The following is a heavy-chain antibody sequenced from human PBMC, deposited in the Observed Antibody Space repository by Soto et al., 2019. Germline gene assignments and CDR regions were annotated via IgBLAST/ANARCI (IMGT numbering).Heavy chain of an antibody. V-gene: IGHV2-5*01. CDR2: IYWNDDK. D-gene: IGHD2-21*01. Sequence: QIPLKESGPTVVPPTQTLTLTCTFSGFSLTTTGVGVGWIRQPPGKAPDWRALIYWNDDKRHNPSLQSRLTLTKDTSKTQVVLTMTNRETADTATYFCDHRPLVQMSIAKWDWLDPWGQGTLVTVSS. CDR3: DHRPLVQMSIAKWDWLDP. J-gene: IGHJ5*02. CDR1: GFSLTTTGVG.